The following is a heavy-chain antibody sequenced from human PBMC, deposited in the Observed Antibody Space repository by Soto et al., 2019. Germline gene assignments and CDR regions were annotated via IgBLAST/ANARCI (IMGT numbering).Heavy chain of an antibody. CDR1: GGSISSSNW. CDR2: IYHSGST. CDR3: ARVGGRYCSSTSCYFGIYYSYGMDV. D-gene: IGHD2-2*01. J-gene: IGHJ6*02. Sequence: QVQLQESGPGLVKPSGTLSLTCAVSGGSISSSNWWSWVRQPPGKGLEWIGEIYHSGSTNYNPSLKCRVTMSVTKSKNQFSPKLSSVTAADTAVYYCARVGGRYCSSTSCYFGIYYSYGMDVWGQGTTVTVSS. V-gene: IGHV4-4*02.